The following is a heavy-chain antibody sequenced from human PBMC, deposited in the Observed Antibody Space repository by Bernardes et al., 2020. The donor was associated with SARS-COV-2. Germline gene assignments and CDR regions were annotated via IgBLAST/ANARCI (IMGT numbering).Heavy chain of an antibody. V-gene: IGHV3-23*01. CDR1: GFTFTSYA. D-gene: IGHD2-2*01. CDR3: AKDLWHIVVVPAAQGAFDTGGYRVNFES. J-gene: IGHJ4*02. CDR2: ISGSGDRT. Sequence: GSLRLSCTASGFTFTSYAMSWVRQAPGKGLEWVSAISGSGDRTYYADSVKGRFTISRDNSKNTLFLQMNSLRAEDTAVYYCAKDLWHIVVVPAAQGAFDTGGYRVNFESWGQGALVSVSS.